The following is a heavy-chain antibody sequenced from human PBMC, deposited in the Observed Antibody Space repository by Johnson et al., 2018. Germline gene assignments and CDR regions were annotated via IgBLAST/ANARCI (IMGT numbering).Heavy chain of an antibody. CDR3: ARDDYGYGIDV. CDR2: ISSSSSTI. V-gene: IGHV3-48*01. CDR1: GFTFSSYS. Sequence: EVQLLESGGGVVQPGRSLRLSCAASGFTFSSYSMNWVRQAPGKGLEWVSYISSSSSTISYADSVKGRFTISRDDSKNMLYLQMNSLRAEDTAGYYCARDDYGYGIDVGGQGTTVTVSS. J-gene: IGHJ6*02. D-gene: IGHD4-17*01.